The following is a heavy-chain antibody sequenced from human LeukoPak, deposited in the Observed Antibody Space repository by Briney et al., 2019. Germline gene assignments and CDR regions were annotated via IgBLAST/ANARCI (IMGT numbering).Heavy chain of an antibody. J-gene: IGHJ4*02. V-gene: IGHV3-20*04. CDR3: ATTIVVVPATNKGVDY. CDR1: GFTFDDYG. CDR2: INWNGGST. D-gene: IGHD2-2*01. Sequence: GGSLRLSCAASGFTFDDYGMSWVRQAPGKGLEWVSGINWNGGSTGYADSVKGRFTISRDNAKNSLYLQMNSLRAEDTALYYCATTIVVVPATNKGVDYRGQGTLVTVSS.